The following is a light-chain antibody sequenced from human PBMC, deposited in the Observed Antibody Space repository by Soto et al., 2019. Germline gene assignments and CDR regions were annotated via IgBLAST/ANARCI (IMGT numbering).Light chain of an antibody. Sequence: QSALTQPASVSGSPGQSITISCTGTSSDVGGSKYVSWYQQHPGKAPELMIYEVSNRPSGVSNRFSGSKSGNTASLTISGLQAEDEAEYYCSSYTSSSTLVFGGGTKVTVL. CDR2: EVS. CDR1: SSDVGGSKY. CDR3: SSYTSSSTLV. J-gene: IGLJ2*01. V-gene: IGLV2-14*01.